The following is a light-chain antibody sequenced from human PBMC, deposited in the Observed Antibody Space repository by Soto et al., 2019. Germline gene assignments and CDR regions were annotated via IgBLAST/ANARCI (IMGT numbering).Light chain of an antibody. CDR2: GAS. V-gene: IGKV3-20*01. CDR1: ETIVNNY. J-gene: IGKJ1*01. Sequence: DIVLTQSPGTLSSSPGERATLSCRASETIVNNYLAWYQQKPGQAPRLLIYGASSRATGIPDRFSGSGSGTDFTLNISRLEPEDFAVYYCQQYDTSPATFGQGTKVEIK. CDR3: QQYDTSPAT.